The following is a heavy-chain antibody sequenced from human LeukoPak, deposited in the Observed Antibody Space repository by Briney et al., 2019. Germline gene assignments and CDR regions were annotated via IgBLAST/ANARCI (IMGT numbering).Heavy chain of an antibody. V-gene: IGHV4-59*01. D-gene: IGHD1-14*01. CDR1: GGSISSYY. J-gene: IGHJ3*02. CDR2: IYYSGST. CDR3: AREKLYNSEAGAFDI. Sequence: SETLSLTCTVSGGSISSYYWSWIRQPPGKGLEWIGYIYYSGSTNYNPSLKSRVTISVDTSKNQFSLKLSSVTAADTAVYYCAREKLYNSEAGAFDIWGQGTMVTVSS.